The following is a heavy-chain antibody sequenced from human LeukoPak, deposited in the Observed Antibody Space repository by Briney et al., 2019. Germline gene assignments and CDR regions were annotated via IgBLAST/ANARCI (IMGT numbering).Heavy chain of an antibody. CDR1: GGSISSSSYY. CDR3: ARGNSGSYYNPRLRGYYYYYMDV. D-gene: IGHD3-10*01. J-gene: IGHJ6*03. CDR2: IYTSGST. Sequence: SETLSLTCTVSGGSISSSSYYWGWIRQPPGKGLEWIGRIYTSGSTNYNPSLKSRVTMSVDTSKNQFSLKLSSVTAADTAVYYCARGNSGSYYNPRLRGYYYYYMDVWGKGTTVTISS. V-gene: IGHV4-61*05.